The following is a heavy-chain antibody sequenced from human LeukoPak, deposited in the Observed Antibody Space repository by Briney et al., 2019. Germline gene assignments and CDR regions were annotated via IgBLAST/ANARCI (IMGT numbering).Heavy chain of an antibody. J-gene: IGHJ5*02. D-gene: IGHD3-3*01. CDR1: GYTLTELS. V-gene: IGHV1-24*01. CDR2: IDPEDGET. Sequence: ASVKVSCKVSGYTLTELSMHWVRQAPGKGLEWMGGIDPEDGETIYAQKFQGRVTMTEDTSTDTAYMELSSLRSEDTAVYYCATGARSGRLNWFDPWGQGTLVTVSS. CDR3: ATGARSGRLNWFDP.